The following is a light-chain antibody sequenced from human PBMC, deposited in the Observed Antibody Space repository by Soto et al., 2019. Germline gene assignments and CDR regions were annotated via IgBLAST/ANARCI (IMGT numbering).Light chain of an antibody. CDR1: QSAGTN. Sequence: EIVMTQSPATLTVSPGERATLSCRASQSAGTNLAWYQQKPGQAPRLLIHGTFTRATGIPARFSGSGSGTEFTLTISSLQSEDFAVFYCQQYNMWPITFGHGTRLEI. J-gene: IGKJ5*01. V-gene: IGKV3-15*01. CDR2: GTF. CDR3: QQYNMWPIT.